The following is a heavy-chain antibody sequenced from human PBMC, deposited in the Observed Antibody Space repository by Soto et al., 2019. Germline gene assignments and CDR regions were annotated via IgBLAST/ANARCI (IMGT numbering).Heavy chain of an antibody. V-gene: IGHV3-66*01. Sequence: EVQMVESGGGVVQPGGSLRLSCAASGFSVTNNYMNCVRQAPGKGLEWVSIIDIGGYTYYADSVKDRFTLSRDDSKNTLQLQIDCLRPECTAVYFWARGRGSTGYLGREHSFDAWGKGTLVTVSP. CDR1: GFSVTNNY. CDR3: ARGRGSTGYLGREHSFDA. CDR2: IDIGGYT. D-gene: IGHD3-16*01. J-gene: IGHJ4*02.